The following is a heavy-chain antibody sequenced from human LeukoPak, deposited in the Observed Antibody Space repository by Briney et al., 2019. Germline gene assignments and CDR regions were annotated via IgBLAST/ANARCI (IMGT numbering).Heavy chain of an antibody. J-gene: IGHJ4*02. Sequence: SQTLSLTCTVSGGSISSSSYYWGWIRQPPGKGLEWTGSIYYSGSTYYNPSLKSRVTISVDTSKNQFSLKLSSVTAADTAVYYCARSYYYDSSGYYSRLGYWGQGTLVTVSS. D-gene: IGHD3-22*01. V-gene: IGHV4-39*01. CDR3: ARSYYYDSSGYYSRLGY. CDR2: IYYSGST. CDR1: GGSISSSSYY.